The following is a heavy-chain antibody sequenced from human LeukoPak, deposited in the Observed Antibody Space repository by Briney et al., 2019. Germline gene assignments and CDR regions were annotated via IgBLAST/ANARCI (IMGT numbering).Heavy chain of an antibody. D-gene: IGHD3-22*01. J-gene: IGHJ6*02. CDR3: SSGQGANYYYGMDV. CDR1: GGSISSGGYY. Sequence: SQTLSLTCTVSGGSISSGGYYWSWIRRHPGKGLEWIGYIYYSGSTYYNPSLKSRVTISVDTSKNQFSLKLSSVTAADTAVYYCSSGQGANYYYGMDVWGQGTTVTVSS. CDR2: IYYSGST. V-gene: IGHV4-31*03.